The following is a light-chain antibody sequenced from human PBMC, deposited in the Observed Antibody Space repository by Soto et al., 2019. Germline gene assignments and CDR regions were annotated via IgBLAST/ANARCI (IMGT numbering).Light chain of an antibody. CDR3: LFYCGGDRRV. Sequence: QAVVTQEPSLTVSPGGTVTLTCGSSTGTVTSGHDPYWFQQKPGQAPRTLIYDTGIKHSWTPARFSGSLLGGKAALTLSSAQPEDEDDYFCLFYCGGDRRVFGGGTKLTVL. J-gene: IGLJ3*02. CDR1: TGTVTSGHD. CDR2: DTG. V-gene: IGLV7-46*01.